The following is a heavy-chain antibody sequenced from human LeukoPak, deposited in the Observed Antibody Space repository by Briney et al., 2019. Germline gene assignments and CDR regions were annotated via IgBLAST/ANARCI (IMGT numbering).Heavy chain of an antibody. J-gene: IGHJ6*02. D-gene: IGHD4/OR15-4a*01. CDR2: ISSSSSYT. CDR1: GFTFSDYY. CDR3: ARMTIAKGKSFSGMDV. V-gene: IGHV3-11*03. Sequence: PGGSLRLSCAASGFTFSDYYMSWIRQAPGKGLEWVSYISSSSSYTNYADSVKGRFTISRDNAKNSLYLQMNSLRAEDTAVYYCARMTIAKGKSFSGMDVWGQGTTVTVSS.